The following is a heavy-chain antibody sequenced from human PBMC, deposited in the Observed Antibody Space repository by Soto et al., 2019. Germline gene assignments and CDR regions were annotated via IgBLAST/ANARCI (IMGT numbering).Heavy chain of an antibody. J-gene: IGHJ4*02. V-gene: IGHV4-30-4*01. D-gene: IGHD4-17*01. Sequence: SETLSLSCAVSGGSICSGVYYWSWISQPPGKGLEWIGYIYYSGSTYYNPSLKSRVTISVDTSKNQFSLKLSSVTAADTTVYYCARESGKHVTMTTVTSNWGQGTLVTVSS. CDR1: GGSICSGVYY. CDR2: IYYSGST. CDR3: ARESGKHVTMTTVTSN.